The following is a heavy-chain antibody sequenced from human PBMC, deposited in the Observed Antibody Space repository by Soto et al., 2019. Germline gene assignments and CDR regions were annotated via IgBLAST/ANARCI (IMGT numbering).Heavy chain of an antibody. V-gene: IGHV3-48*01. Sequence: EVQLVESGGGLVQPGGSLRLSCAASGFTFSSYSMNWVRQAPGKGLEWVSYISSSSSNIYYADSVKGRFTISRDNAKNSLYLQMHSLRAEDTAVYYCAREEGLLNWFDPWGQGTLVTVSS. D-gene: IGHD1-26*01. J-gene: IGHJ5*02. CDR2: ISSSSSNI. CDR1: GFTFSSYS. CDR3: AREEGLLNWFDP.